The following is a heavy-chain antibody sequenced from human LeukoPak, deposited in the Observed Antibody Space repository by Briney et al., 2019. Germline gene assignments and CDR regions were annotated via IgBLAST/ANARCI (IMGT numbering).Heavy chain of an antibody. CDR1: GGSFRGYY. J-gene: IGHJ2*01. CDR2: INHSGST. V-gene: IGHV4-34*01. D-gene: IGHD6-13*01. CDR3: ARHDILAGQHPYSTPYWYFDL. Sequence: SETLSLTCAVSGGSFRGYYWSWIREPPGKGLEWIGEINHSGSTNYNPSLKSRVTISVDTSRKQFSLKLRSVAAAVRAVFYFARHDILAGQHPYSTPYWYFDLWGRGTLVTVSS.